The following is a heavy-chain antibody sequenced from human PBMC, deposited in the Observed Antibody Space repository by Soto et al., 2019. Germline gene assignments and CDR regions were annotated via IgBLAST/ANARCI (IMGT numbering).Heavy chain of an antibody. Sequence: QVQLVQSAAEVKKPGASVKVSCKASGYTFIAYGISWVRQAPGQGFELMGWISAYNGNTKYAQKFQDRVTVTMDTSTNTAFMELTNLRSDDTAVYYCSKDESNFYGYLDYWGQGTLVSVSS. D-gene: IGHD5-18*01. CDR3: SKDESNFYGYLDY. J-gene: IGHJ4*02. V-gene: IGHV1-18*04. CDR1: GYTFIAYG. CDR2: ISAYNGNT.